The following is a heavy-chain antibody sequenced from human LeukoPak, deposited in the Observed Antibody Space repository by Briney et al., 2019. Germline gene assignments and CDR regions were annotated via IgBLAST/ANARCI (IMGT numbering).Heavy chain of an antibody. V-gene: IGHV3-21*01. D-gene: IGHD2-2*01. CDR1: GFTFSSYS. CDR3: ARPYQLLSLDAFDI. Sequence: GGSLRLSCAASGFTFSSYSMNWVRQAPGKGLEWVSSISSSSYIYYADSVKGRFTISRDNAKNSLYLQMNSLRAEDTAVYYCARPYQLLSLDAFDIWGQGTIVTVSS. J-gene: IGHJ3*02. CDR2: ISSSSYI.